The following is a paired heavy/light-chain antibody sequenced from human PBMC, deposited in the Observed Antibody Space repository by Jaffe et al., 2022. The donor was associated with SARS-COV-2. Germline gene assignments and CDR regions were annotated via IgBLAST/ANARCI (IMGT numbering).Light chain of an antibody. V-gene: IGLV2-14*01. Sequence: QSALTQPASVSGSPGQSITLSCTGSSSDVGGYDYVSWYQQHPGKAPKLIMYDVSNRPSGVSNRFSGSKSGNTASLTISGLQAEDEAIYYCSSYKNSNILIFGGGTKMTVL. J-gene: IGLJ2*01. CDR1: SSDVGGYDY. CDR3: SSYKNSNILI. CDR2: DVS.
Heavy chain of an antibody. CDR2: IFHSGSA. J-gene: IGHJ2*01. D-gene: IGHD2-21*02. V-gene: IGHV4-39*02. Sequence: QLQLQESGPGVVNPSETLSLICTVSGGSIRSSTSYWGWIRQPPGKGLEWIGSIFHSGSAYHNPSLMRRASISIDTSKNLFSLKLSAVTAADRAVYYCGMVTWTWNIDLWGRGTLVTVSS. CDR3: GMVTWTWNIDL. CDR1: GGSIRSSTSY.